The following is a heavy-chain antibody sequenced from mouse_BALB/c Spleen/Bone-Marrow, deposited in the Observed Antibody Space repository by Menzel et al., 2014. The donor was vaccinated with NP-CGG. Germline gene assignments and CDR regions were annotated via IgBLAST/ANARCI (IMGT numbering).Heavy chain of an antibody. Sequence: VNVVESGPGLVAPSQSLSITCTVSGFSLTNYAASWVRQPPGKGLEWLGVIWGDGSTNYHSALISRLSISKDNSKSQVFLKLNSVQADDTATYFCVRLPNWDYAMDYWGQGTSVTVSS. CDR1: GFSLTNYA. CDR3: VRLPNWDYAMDY. J-gene: IGHJ4*01. D-gene: IGHD4-1*01. CDR2: IWGDGST. V-gene: IGHV2-3*01.